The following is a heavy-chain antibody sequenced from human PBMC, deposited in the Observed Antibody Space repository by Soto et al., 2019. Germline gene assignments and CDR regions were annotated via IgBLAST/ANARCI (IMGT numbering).Heavy chain of an antibody. D-gene: IGHD3-16*01. Sequence: EVQLVESGGGLVQPGGSLRLSCAASGFTFSSYWMHWVRQAPGKGLVWVSRIKTDGSSTNYADSVKGRFTISRDNAKNTLYLQMNSLRAEDTAVYYCARGARGEYYFDFWGRGTLVTVSS. CDR2: IKTDGSST. CDR1: GFTFSSYW. J-gene: IGHJ2*01. V-gene: IGHV3-74*01. CDR3: ARGARGEYYFDF.